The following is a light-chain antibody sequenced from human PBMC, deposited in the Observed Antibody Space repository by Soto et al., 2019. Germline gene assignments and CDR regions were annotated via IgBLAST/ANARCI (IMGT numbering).Light chain of an antibody. V-gene: IGLV1-47*02. Sequence: QAVVTQPPSASETPGQRVTISCSGSRSNIGNNYVNWYQQVPGTAPKLLIHTDNQRPSGVPDRFSGSKSGTSASLAISGLRSEDEADYYCAAWDDSLSGRYVFGTGTKLTVL. CDR1: RSNIGNNY. J-gene: IGLJ1*01. CDR2: TDN. CDR3: AAWDDSLSGRYV.